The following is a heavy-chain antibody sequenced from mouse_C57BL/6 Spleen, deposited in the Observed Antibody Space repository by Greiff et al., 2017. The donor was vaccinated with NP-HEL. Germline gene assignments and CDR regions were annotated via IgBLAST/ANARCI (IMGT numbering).Heavy chain of an antibody. D-gene: IGHD4-1*02. V-gene: IGHV1-15*01. J-gene: IGHJ2*01. CDR3: TRGGPQLGRDFDY. CDR1: GYTFTDYE. CDR2: IDPETGGT. Sequence: VQLQQSGAELVRPGASVTLSCKASGYTFTDYEMHWVKQTPVHGLEWIGAIDPETGGTAYNQKFKGKAILTVDKSSSTAYMALLSLTSEDSAVDYCTRGGPQLGRDFDYWGQGTTLTVSS.